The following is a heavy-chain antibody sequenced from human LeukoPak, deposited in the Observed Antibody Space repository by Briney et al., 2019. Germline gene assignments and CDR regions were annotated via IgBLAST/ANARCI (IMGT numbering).Heavy chain of an antibody. V-gene: IGHV3-48*01. CDR2: ISSSSRTI. CDR1: GFTFNTYI. J-gene: IGHJ6*02. CDR3: ASDPGEV. Sequence: GGSLRLSCAVSGFTFNTYIINWVRQAPGKGLEWLSYISSSSRTIYYADSVKGRFTISRDNAKNSLYLQMNSLRAEDTAVYYCASDPGEVWGQGTTVTVSS.